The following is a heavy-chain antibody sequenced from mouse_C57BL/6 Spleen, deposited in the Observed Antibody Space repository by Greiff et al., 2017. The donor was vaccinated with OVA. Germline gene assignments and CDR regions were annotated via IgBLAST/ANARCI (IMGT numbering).Heavy chain of an antibody. Sequence: VQLQQSGAELVRPGASVTLSCKASGYTFTDYEMHWVKQTPVHGLEWIGAIDPETGGTAYNQKFKGKAILTADKSSSTAYMELRSLTSEDSAVYYGTRPDYYGSSYGFAYWGQGTLVTVSA. CDR3: TRPDYYGSSYGFAY. V-gene: IGHV1-15*01. CDR2: IDPETGGT. D-gene: IGHD1-1*01. J-gene: IGHJ3*01. CDR1: GYTFTDYE.